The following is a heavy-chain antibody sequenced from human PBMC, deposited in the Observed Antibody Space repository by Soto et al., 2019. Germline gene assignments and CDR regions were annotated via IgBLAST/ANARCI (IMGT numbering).Heavy chain of an antibody. Sequence: QVQLVQSGAEVKKPGASVKVSCKVSGSTLTELSMHWLRQAPGKGLDGMGGFDPEDGETNYAQKSQGRVTMTEDTSTDTAYMELSSLRSEDTAVYYCATPVSGSYERGFDYWGQGTLVTVSS. J-gene: IGHJ4*02. V-gene: IGHV1-24*01. CDR1: GSTLTELS. D-gene: IGHD1-26*01. CDR2: FDPEDGET. CDR3: ATPVSGSYERGFDY.